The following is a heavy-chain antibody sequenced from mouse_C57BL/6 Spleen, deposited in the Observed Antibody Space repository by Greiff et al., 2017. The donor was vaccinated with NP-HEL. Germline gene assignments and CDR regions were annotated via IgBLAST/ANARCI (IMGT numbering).Heavy chain of an antibody. V-gene: IGHV6-6*01. Sequence: EVQLVESGGGLVQPGGSMKLSCAASGFTFSDAWMDWVRQSPEKGLEWVAEIRNKANNHATYYAESVKGRFTISRDDSKSSVYLQMNSLRAEDTGIYYCTRYDGYYGFAYWGQGTLVTVSA. D-gene: IGHD2-3*01. CDR2: IRNKANNHAT. J-gene: IGHJ3*01. CDR1: GFTFSDAW. CDR3: TRYDGYYGFAY.